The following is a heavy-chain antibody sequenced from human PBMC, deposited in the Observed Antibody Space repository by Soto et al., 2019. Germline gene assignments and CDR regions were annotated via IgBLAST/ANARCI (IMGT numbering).Heavy chain of an antibody. CDR2: ISSSSSTI. CDR1: GFTFSSYS. V-gene: IGHV3-48*01. CDR3: AREWDGDGYNSGWFDP. Sequence: EVQLVESGGGLVQPGGSLRLSCAASGFTFSSYSMNWVRQAPGKGLEWVSYISSSSSTIYYADSVKGRFTISRDNAKNSMYLLMNSLRAEDTAVYYCAREWDGDGYNSGWFDPWGQGTLVTVSS. J-gene: IGHJ5*02. D-gene: IGHD5-12*01.